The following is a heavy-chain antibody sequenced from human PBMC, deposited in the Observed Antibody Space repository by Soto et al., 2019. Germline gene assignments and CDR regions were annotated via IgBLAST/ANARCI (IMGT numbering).Heavy chain of an antibody. Sequence: QVQLVQSGAEVKKPGASVKVSCKASGYTFTSYYMHWVRQAPGQGLEWMGIINPSGGSTTYAQKFQGRVPMTRDTSTSTVYLKLSSLRSEDTAVYYCARVGGYSYGGVDYWGQGTLVTVSS. CDR1: GYTFTSYY. D-gene: IGHD5-18*01. CDR2: INPSGGST. V-gene: IGHV1-46*01. J-gene: IGHJ4*02. CDR3: ARVGGYSYGGVDY.